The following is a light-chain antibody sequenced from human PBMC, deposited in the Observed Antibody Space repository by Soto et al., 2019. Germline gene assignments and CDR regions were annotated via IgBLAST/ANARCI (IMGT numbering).Light chain of an antibody. CDR2: DAS. CDR3: QQRSYWPWT. V-gene: IGKV3-11*01. J-gene: IGKJ1*01. CDR1: QSVSSY. Sequence: EIVLTQSPATLSLSPGERATLSCRASQSVSSYLAWYQQKPGKAPRLLIFDASNRATGTPARFSGSGSGTDFTLTISSLEPEDFAVYYCQQRSYWPWTFGQGTRVEIK.